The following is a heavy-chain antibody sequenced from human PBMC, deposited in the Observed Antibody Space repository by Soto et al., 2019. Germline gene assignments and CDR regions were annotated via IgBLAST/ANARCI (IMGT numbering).Heavy chain of an antibody. V-gene: IGHV3-21*02. CDR3: VRGDMYTTASYGMDV. CDR2: INSRSVYI. Sequence: EVQLVESGGGLVRPGGSLRLSCAASGFSFSIYSMDWARQAPGKGLEGVSSINSRSVYIYYAESVKGRFTISRDNAKNSVYLQMDSLRGEDSAVYYCVRGDMYTTASYGMDVWGQGTTVTVSS. D-gene: IGHD4-17*01. J-gene: IGHJ6*02. CDR1: GFSFSIYS.